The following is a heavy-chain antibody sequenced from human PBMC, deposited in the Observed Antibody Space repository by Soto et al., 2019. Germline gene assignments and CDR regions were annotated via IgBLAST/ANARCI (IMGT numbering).Heavy chain of an antibody. CDR3: ARDVGKNY. CDR2: IHSSGNV. Sequence: ASETLSLTCSVSGASVSSYYWSWFRQPVGKGLEWIGRIHSSGNVNYNPSLESRVTMSLDTSKNQFSLRLSSLTAADTALYLCARDVGKNYWGQGTRVTVSS. CDR1: GASVSSYY. J-gene: IGHJ4*02. D-gene: IGHD3-10*01. V-gene: IGHV4-4*07.